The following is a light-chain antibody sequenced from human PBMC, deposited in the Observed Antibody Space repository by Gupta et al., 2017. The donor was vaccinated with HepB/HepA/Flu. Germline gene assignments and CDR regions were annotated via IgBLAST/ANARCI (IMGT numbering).Light chain of an antibody. CDR3: QNYNRAPPVT. Sequence: DIQMTQSPSSLSASVGDSVTITCRASQGIGNFLAWYQQRPGKVPKLLIYAAFTLQSGVPFRFSGSGSGTDFTLTISSLQPEDVATFYCQNYNRAPPVTFGQGTRLEIK. V-gene: IGKV1-27*01. CDR1: QGIGNF. J-gene: IGKJ5*01. CDR2: AAF.